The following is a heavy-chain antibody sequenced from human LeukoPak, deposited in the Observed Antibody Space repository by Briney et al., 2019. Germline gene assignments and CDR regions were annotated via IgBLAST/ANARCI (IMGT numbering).Heavy chain of an antibody. CDR3: ARSSGIAAAGPYYYYYYGMDV. Sequence: SQTLSFTCTVSGGSISSGSYYWSWIRQPAGKGLEWIGRIYTSGSTNYNPSLKSRVTISVDTSKNQFSLKLSSVTAADTAVYYCARSSGIAAAGPYYYYYYGMDVWGQGTTVTVSS. J-gene: IGHJ6*02. CDR2: IYTSGST. D-gene: IGHD6-13*01. V-gene: IGHV4-61*02. CDR1: GGSISSGSYY.